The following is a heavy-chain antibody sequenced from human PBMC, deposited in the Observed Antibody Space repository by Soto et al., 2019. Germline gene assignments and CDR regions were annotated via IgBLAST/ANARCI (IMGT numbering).Heavy chain of an antibody. D-gene: IGHD2-15*01. J-gene: IGHJ4*02. CDR1: GFTFSSYS. Sequence: PGGSLRLSCAASGFTFSSYSINWVRQAPGKGLEWVSFISDSSSSTYYADSVKGRFTISRDNAKNSLYLQMNSLRAEDTAVYYCARGYCSGGSCHDRFDFWGQGTLVTVSS. V-gene: IGHV3-48*01. CDR3: ARGYCSGGSCHDRFDF. CDR2: ISDSSSST.